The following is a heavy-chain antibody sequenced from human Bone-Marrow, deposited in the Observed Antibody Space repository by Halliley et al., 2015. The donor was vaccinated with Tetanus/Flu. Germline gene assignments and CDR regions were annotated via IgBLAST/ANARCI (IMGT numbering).Heavy chain of an antibody. CDR3: TADTADSSGWSHNY. CDR2: IKTKTYGGEAT. V-gene: IGHV3-15*01. D-gene: IGHD6-19*01. Sequence: IKTKTYGGEATDYAAPVKGRFRFSRDDSRNTLYLDMDSLKTDDSAVYYCTADTADSSGWSHNYWGQGALVTVSS. J-gene: IGHJ4*02.